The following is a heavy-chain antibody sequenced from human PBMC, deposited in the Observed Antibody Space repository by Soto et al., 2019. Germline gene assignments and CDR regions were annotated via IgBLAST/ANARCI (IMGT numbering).Heavy chain of an antibody. V-gene: IGHV4-59*01. Sequence: PSETLSLTCTVSGGSISSYSWSWFRQPPGKGLEWIGYIYYSGSTNYNPSLKSRVTISVDTSKNQFSLKLSSVTAADTAVYYCARASITGTTCWFDPWGQGTLVTVS. D-gene: IGHD1-7*01. CDR1: GGSISSYS. CDR3: ARASITGTTCWFDP. CDR2: IYYSGST. J-gene: IGHJ5*02.